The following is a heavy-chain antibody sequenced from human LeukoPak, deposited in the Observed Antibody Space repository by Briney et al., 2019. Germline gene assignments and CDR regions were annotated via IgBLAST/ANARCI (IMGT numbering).Heavy chain of an antibody. Sequence: ASVKVSCKASGYTFTSYDINWVRQAPGQGLEWMGWINPNSGGTNYAQKFQGRVTMTRDTSISTAYMELSRLRSDDTAVYYCARELRGFDYWGQGTLVTVSS. CDR1: GYTFTSYD. CDR2: INPNSGGT. J-gene: IGHJ4*02. D-gene: IGHD3-16*01. CDR3: ARELRGFDY. V-gene: IGHV1-2*02.